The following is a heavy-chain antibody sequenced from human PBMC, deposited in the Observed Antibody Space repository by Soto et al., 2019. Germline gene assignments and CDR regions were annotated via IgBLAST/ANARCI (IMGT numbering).Heavy chain of an antibody. CDR3: ARRRVVYGDYGVGLFDI. J-gene: IGHJ3*02. CDR2: IYYSGST. Sequence: SETLSLTCTVSGGSISSYYWSWIRQPPGKGLEWIGYIYYSGSTNYNPSLKSRVTISVDTSKNQFSLKLSSVTAADTAVYYCARRRVVYGDYGVGLFDIWGQGTMVTVSS. D-gene: IGHD4-17*01. V-gene: IGHV4-59*08. CDR1: GGSISSYY.